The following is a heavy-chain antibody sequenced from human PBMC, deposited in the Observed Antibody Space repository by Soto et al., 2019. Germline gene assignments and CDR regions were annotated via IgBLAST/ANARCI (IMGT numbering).Heavy chain of an antibody. J-gene: IGHJ6*02. V-gene: IGHV1-18*01. CDR1: GYTFSTSG. D-gene: IGHD2-15*01. CDR2: ISTYNGDT. Sequence: QVQLVQSGAEVRKPGASVKVSCKASGYTFSTSGMSWLRQAPGQGLEWMGWISTYNGDTNEAPKCQDRVTMTSDTSTSTVYMELRSLRSDDTAVYYCARAGAAPYYYYCMDVWGQGTRVTVSS. CDR3: ARAGAAPYYYYCMDV.